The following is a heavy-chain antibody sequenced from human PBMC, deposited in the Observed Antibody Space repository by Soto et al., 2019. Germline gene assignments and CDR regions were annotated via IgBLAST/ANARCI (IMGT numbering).Heavy chain of an antibody. J-gene: IGHJ4*02. CDR1: GFTIGDYW. Sequence: ESGGGLVQPGGSLRLSCAASGFTIGDYWMSWVRQAPGKGLEWVANIKQDGSEKYYVDSVKGRFTISGDSAKNSLYLQMNSLRGEDTAVYYCARTIVVVVPDNFDHWGQGTLVTVSS. CDR3: ARTIVVVVPDNFDH. D-gene: IGHD3-22*01. CDR2: IKQDGSEK. V-gene: IGHV3-7*01.